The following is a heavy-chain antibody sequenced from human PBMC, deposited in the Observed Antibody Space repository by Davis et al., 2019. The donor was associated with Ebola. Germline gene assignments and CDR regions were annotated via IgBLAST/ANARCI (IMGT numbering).Heavy chain of an antibody. J-gene: IGHJ6*04. CDR2: ILYDGSSN. D-gene: IGHD6-13*01. Sequence: GESLMISCAASGFAFSSYGIHWVRQAPGKGPEWVAYILYDGSSNFYGGSVKGRFTVSRDNSKNTLYLQMNSLGAEDTAVYYCARQAATVRYYYGMDVWGKGTTVTVSS. CDR1: GFAFSSYG. V-gene: IGHV3-30*02. CDR3: ARQAATVRYYYGMDV.